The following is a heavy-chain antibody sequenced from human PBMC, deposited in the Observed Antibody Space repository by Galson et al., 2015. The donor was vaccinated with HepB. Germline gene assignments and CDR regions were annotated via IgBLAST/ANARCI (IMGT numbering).Heavy chain of an antibody. J-gene: IGHJ3*02. CDR3: AREARLRFNAGAFDI. D-gene: IGHD3-3*01. CDR1: GFTFSSYS. CDR2: ISSSSSYI. Sequence: SLRLSCAASGFTFSSYSMNWVRQAPGKGLEWVSSISSSSSYIYYADSVKGRFTISRDNAKNSLYLQMNSLRAEDTAVYYCAREARLRFNAGAFDIWGQGTMVTVSS. V-gene: IGHV3-21*01.